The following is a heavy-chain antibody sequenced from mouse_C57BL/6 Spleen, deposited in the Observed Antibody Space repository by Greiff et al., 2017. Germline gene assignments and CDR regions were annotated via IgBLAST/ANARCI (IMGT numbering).Heavy chain of an antibody. CDR2: IWSDGST. J-gene: IGHJ1*03. Sequence: QVQLKQSGPGLVAPSQRLSITCTVSGFSLTSYGVHWVRQPPGKGLEWLVVIWSDGSTTYNSALNSRLSISKDNSKSQVFLKMNSLQTDDTAMYYCARQAYHTKGGYFDVWGTGTTVTVSS. D-gene: IGHD2-12*01. V-gene: IGHV2-6-1*01. CDR1: GFSLTSYG. CDR3: ARQAYHTKGGYFDV.